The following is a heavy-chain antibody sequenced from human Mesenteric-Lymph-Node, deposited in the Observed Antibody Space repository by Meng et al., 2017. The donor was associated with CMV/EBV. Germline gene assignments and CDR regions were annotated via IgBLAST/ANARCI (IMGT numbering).Heavy chain of an antibody. D-gene: IGHD4-17*01. J-gene: IGHJ5*02. CDR1: GDSNSKGSYS. Sequence: LTCAVSGDSNSKGSYSWNWIRQPPGKGLEWVGYIYYGSTYYNPSLRGRVTISVDKSKNQFFLNLDSMTAADTAIYYCARSKVTMLDTWGQGTLVTVSS. CDR2: IYYGST. CDR3: ARSKVTMLDT. V-gene: IGHV4-30-2*01.